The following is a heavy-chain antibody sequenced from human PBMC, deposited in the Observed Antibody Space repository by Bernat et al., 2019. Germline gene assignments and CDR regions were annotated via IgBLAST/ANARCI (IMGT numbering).Heavy chain of an antibody. CDR2: IYYSGST. CDR1: GGSISSYY. Sequence: QVQLLESGPGLVKPSETLSLTCTVSGGSISSYYWSWIRQPPGKGLEWIGYIYYSGSTNYNPSLKSRVTISVDTSKNQFSLKLSSVTAADTAVYYCARQSDYGDYFFDYWGQGTLVTVSS. J-gene: IGHJ4*02. V-gene: IGHV4-59*08. D-gene: IGHD4-17*01. CDR3: ARQSDYGDYFFDY.